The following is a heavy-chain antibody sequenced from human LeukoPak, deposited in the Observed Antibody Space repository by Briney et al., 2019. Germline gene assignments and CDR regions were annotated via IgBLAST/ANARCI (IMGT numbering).Heavy chain of an antibody. Sequence: PSETLSLTCTVSGGSISSYYWSWIRQPPGKGLEWIGYIYYSGSTNYNPSLKSRVTISVDTSKNQFSLKLSSVTAADTAVYCCARHFDSSGWYEYFQHWGQGTLVTVSS. J-gene: IGHJ1*01. CDR3: ARHFDSSGWYEYFQH. V-gene: IGHV4-59*08. CDR1: GGSISSYY. CDR2: IYYSGST. D-gene: IGHD6-19*01.